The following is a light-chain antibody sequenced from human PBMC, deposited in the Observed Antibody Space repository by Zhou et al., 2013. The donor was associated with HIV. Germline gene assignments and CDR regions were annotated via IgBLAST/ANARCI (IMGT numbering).Light chain of an antibody. V-gene: IGKV1-16*01. CDR1: QDIRNS. Sequence: DIQMTQSPSSLSASVGDRVTITCRASQDIRNSLAWLQQKPGKAPKLLIYKASSLESGVPSRFSGSGSGTEFTLTISSLQPDDFATYYCQQYNSYPLTFGGGTKVEIK. CDR2: KAS. CDR3: QQYNSYPLT. J-gene: IGKJ4*01.